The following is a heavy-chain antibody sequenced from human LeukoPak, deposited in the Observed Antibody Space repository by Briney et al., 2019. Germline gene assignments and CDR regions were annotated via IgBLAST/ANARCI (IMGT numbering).Heavy chain of an antibody. Sequence: TGGSLRLSCAASGFTFRRYAMSWVRPAPGQGLHWVSGINGGGSTTYYPASVKGRFPISRDSSNNTLNLQMTSLRAEDTAIYYCARRTADYYFDYWGQGTLVTVSS. CDR1: GFTFRRYA. CDR2: INGGGSTT. V-gene: IGHV3-23*01. D-gene: IGHD1-14*01. CDR3: ARRTADYYFDY. J-gene: IGHJ4*02.